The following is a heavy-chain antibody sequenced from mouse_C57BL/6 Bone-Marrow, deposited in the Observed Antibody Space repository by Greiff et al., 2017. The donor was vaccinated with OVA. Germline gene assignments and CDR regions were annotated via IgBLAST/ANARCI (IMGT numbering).Heavy chain of an antibody. CDR1: GYTFTDYE. D-gene: IGHD2-3*01. J-gene: IGHJ2*01. Sequence: QVQLQQSGAELVRPGASVTLSCKASGYTFTDYEMHWVKQTPVHGLEWIGAIDPETGGTAYNQKFKGKAILTADKSSSTAYMELRSLTSEDSAVYYCTRWLLFYVDYWGQGTTLTVSS. CDR3: TRWLLFYVDY. CDR2: IDPETGGT. V-gene: IGHV1-15*01.